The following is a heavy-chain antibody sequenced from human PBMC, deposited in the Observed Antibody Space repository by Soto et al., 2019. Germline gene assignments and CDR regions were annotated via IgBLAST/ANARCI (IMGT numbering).Heavy chain of an antibody. V-gene: IGHV3-48*03. D-gene: IGHD6-13*01. CDR3: ARAMGSNSQLDY. Sequence: EVQLVESGGGVVQPGGSLRLSCAASGFTISSYEMNWVRQAPGKGLEWVSYIKNNGSTRFYADSVKGRFTISKDNAKNTLYLQMSSLRAEDTAVYYCARAMGSNSQLDYWGQGTLVTVSS. CDR2: IKNNGSTR. J-gene: IGHJ4*02. CDR1: GFTISSYE.